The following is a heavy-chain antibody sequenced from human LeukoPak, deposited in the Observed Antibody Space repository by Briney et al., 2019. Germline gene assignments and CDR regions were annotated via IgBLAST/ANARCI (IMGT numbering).Heavy chain of an antibody. V-gene: IGHV1-69*04. CDR2: IIPILGIA. CDR3: ARVVGCSSTSCPYYYYYYMDV. Sequence: SVKVSCKASGGTFSSYAISWVRQAPGQGLEWMGRIIPILGIANYAQKFQGKVTMTRDTSISTAYMELSRLRSDDTAVYYCARVVGCSSTSCPYYYYYYMDVWGKGTTVTVSS. D-gene: IGHD2-2*01. CDR1: GGTFSSYA. J-gene: IGHJ6*03.